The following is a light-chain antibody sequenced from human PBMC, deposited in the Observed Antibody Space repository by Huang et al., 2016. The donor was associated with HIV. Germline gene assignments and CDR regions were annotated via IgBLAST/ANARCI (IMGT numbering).Light chain of an antibody. CDR2: VAS. CDR1: QSIGTY. Sequence: DIQMTQSPSSLSASVGDRVTIACGASQSIGTYLNWYQQKPGKAPRLLIHVASSLQSGVPSRFSGSGSGTDFTLTISSLQPEDFATYYCQQSYSALGLTFGGGTKVEIK. J-gene: IGKJ4*01. CDR3: QQSYSALGLT. V-gene: IGKV1-39*01.